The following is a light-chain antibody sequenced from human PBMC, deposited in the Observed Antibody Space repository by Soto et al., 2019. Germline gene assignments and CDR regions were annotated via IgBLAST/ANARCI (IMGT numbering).Light chain of an antibody. Sequence: QSALTQPASVSGSPGQSITISCTGTSSDFGGYNYVSWYQKHPGKAPKLVIYEVSNRPSGVSNRFSGSKSGNTASLTISGLQAEDEADYYCSSYAGRSTHVVFGGGTKVTVL. CDR3: SSYAGRSTHVV. J-gene: IGLJ2*01. CDR2: EVS. CDR1: SSDFGGYNY. V-gene: IGLV2-14*01.